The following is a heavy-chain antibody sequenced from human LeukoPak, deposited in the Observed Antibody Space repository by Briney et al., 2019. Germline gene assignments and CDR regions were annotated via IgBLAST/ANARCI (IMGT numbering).Heavy chain of an antibody. V-gene: IGHV3-23*01. J-gene: IGHJ6*03. Sequence: GGSLRLSCTASEFSISHYAMSWVRQAPGKGLEWVSADTSSTTSTYYASSVRGRFTISRDNSMNTLYLQMNSLRADDTAVYYCSKAPLGTCAGAVCYYVDVWGKGTTVIVSS. CDR1: EFSISHYA. CDR3: SKAPLGTCAGAVCYYVDV. CDR2: DTSSTTST. D-gene: IGHD2-8*02.